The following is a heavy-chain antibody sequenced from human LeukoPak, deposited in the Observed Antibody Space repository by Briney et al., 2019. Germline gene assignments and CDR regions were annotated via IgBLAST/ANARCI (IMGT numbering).Heavy chain of an antibody. CDR2: ISWNSGSI. Sequence: PGRSLRLSCAASGFTFDDYAMHWVRQAPGKGLEWVSGISWNSGSIGYADSVKGRFTISRDNAKNSLYLQMNSLRAEDTAIYYCARGSSNTGFAYWGQGTLVTVSS. CDR3: ARGSSNTGFAY. J-gene: IGHJ4*02. CDR1: GFTFDDYA. D-gene: IGHD1-14*01. V-gene: IGHV3-9*01.